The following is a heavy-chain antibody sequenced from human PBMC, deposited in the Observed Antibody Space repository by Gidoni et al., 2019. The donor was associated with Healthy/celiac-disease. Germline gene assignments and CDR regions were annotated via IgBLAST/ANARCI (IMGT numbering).Heavy chain of an antibody. CDR2: ISGSGGST. CDR3: AKDRYYYGSGSYYTGFDY. V-gene: IGHV3-23*01. J-gene: IGHJ4*02. Sequence: EVQLLESGGGLVQPGGSLRLSCAASGFTFSRYAMSWVRQAPGKGLEWVSAISGSGGSTYYADSVKGRFTISRDNSKNTLYLQMNSLRAEDTAVYYCAKDRYYYGSGSYYTGFDYWGQGTLVTVSS. CDR1: GFTFSRYA. D-gene: IGHD3-10*01.